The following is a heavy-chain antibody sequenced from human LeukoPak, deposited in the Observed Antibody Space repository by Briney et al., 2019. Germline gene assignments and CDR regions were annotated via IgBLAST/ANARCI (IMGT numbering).Heavy chain of an antibody. D-gene: IGHD1-26*01. CDR2: IYWDDDK. J-gene: IGHJ4*02. V-gene: IGHV2-5*02. CDR3: AHRAIGSHFEY. CDR1: GFSLSTSGVG. Sequence: SGPTLVNPTQTPTLTCTFSGFSLSTSGVGVGWIRQPPGKALEWLALIYWDDDKRYSPSLKSRITITKDTSKNQVVLVMTNLDPVDTATYYCAHRAIGSHFEYWGQGTLVTVSS.